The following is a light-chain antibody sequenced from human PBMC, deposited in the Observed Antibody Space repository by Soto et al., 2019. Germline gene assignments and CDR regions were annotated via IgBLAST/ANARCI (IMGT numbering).Light chain of an antibody. V-gene: IGKV3-20*01. Sequence: DMVLTQSPGTLSLSPGERATLSCRASRGLASSYLGWYQQKPGQPPRLLLYAASKRATGIPDRFSGSGSGRDFTLTINRLEPEDSAVYYCQQYGSSPPYTFGQGTKVEI. CDR3: QQYGSSPPYT. CDR2: AAS. CDR1: RGLASSY. J-gene: IGKJ2*01.